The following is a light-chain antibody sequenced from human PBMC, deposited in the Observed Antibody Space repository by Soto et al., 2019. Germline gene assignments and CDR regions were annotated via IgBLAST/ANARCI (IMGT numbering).Light chain of an antibody. V-gene: IGKV4-1*01. CDR1: QSVLYNSNNKNY. Sequence: DIVMTQSPDSLAVSLGERATVNCKSSQSVLYNSNNKNYLAWYQQKPGQPPKLLIYWASTRESGVADRFSGSGSGTDFTLTISSLQAEDVAVYYCQQYYNTPFTFGPGTKVDIK. CDR3: QQYYNTPFT. CDR2: WAS. J-gene: IGKJ3*01.